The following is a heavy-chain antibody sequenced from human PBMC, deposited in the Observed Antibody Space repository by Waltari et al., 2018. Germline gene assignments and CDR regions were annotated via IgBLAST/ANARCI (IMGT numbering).Heavy chain of an antibody. V-gene: IGHV1-69*01. D-gene: IGHD6-13*01. CDR2: IIPSFGTA. J-gene: IGHJ4*02. CDR1: GGTFSSYA. CDR3: ARALYSSSWYAEEY. Sequence: VQLVQSGAEVKKPGESLKISCKGSGGTFSSYAISWVRQAPGQGLEWMGGIIPSFGTANYAQKFQGRVTITADESTSTAYMELSSLRSEDTAVYYCARALYSSSWYAEEYWGQGTLVTVSS.